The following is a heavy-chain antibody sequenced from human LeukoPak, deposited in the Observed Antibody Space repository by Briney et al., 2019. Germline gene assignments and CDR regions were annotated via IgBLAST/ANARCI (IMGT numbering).Heavy chain of an antibody. CDR1: GGSISSYY. CDR3: ARVDVLRFLEWLHPTEYGMDV. Sequence: SETLSLTCTVSGGSISSYYWSWIRQPPGKGLEWIGYIYYSGSTNYNPSLKSRVTISVDTSKNQFSLKRSSVTAADTAVYYCARVDVLRFLEWLHPTEYGMDVWGQGTTVTVSS. V-gene: IGHV4-59*01. CDR2: IYYSGST. J-gene: IGHJ6*02. D-gene: IGHD3-3*01.